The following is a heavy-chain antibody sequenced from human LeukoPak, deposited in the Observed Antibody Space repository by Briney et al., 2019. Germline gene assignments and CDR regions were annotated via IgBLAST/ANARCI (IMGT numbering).Heavy chain of an antibody. V-gene: IGHV3-7*03. CDR1: GFTFSSYW. Sequence: GGSLRLSCAASGFTFSSYWMNWARQAPGKGLEWVASINHNGNVNYYVDSVKGRFTISRDNAKNSLYLQMSNLRAEDTAVYYCARERYFDYWGQGTLVTVSS. CDR2: INHNGNVN. CDR3: ARERYFDY. J-gene: IGHJ4*02.